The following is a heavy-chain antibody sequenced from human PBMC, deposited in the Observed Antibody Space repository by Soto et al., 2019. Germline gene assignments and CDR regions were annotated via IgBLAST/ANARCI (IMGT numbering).Heavy chain of an antibody. CDR2: IWYDGSNK. J-gene: IGHJ4*02. V-gene: IGHV3-33*01. D-gene: IGHD1-26*01. CDR1: GFTFSSYG. CDR3: ARDKGYSGSYLDY. Sequence: AGGSLRLSCAASGFTFSSYGMHWVRQAPGKGLEWVAVIWYDGSNKYYADSVKGRFTISRDNSKNTLYLQMNSLRAEDTAVYYCARDKGYSGSYLDYWGQGTLVTVSS.